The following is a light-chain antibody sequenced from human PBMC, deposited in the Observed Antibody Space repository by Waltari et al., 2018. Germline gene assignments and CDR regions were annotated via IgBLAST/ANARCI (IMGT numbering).Light chain of an antibody. Sequence: QSALTQPASVSGSPGQSITISCTGSSSDVGSYKFVSWYQQHPGKAPQLMIYGGSQRPSGGANRSSGSKSGNTASLTISGLRAEDEADYYCCSYAGSSPHVIFGGGTKLTVL. CDR3: CSYAGSSPHVI. J-gene: IGLJ2*01. V-gene: IGLV2-23*01. CDR1: SSDVGSYKF. CDR2: GGS.